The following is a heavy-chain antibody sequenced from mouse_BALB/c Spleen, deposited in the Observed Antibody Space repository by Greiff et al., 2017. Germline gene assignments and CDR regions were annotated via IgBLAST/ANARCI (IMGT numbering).Heavy chain of an antibody. CDR3: ARMGWLLQGLDY. Sequence: QVTLKVSGPGILQPSQTLSLTCSFSGFSLSTSGMSVGWIRQPSGKGLEWLAHIWWNDDKYYNPALKSRLTISKDTSNNQVFLKIASVVTADTATYYCARMGWLLQGLDYWGQGTTLTVSS. J-gene: IGHJ2*01. CDR2: IWWNDDK. V-gene: IGHV8-8*01. D-gene: IGHD2-3*01. CDR1: GFSLSTSGMS.